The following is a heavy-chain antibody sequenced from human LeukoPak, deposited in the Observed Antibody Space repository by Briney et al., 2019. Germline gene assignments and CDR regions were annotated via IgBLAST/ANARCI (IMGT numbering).Heavy chain of an antibody. J-gene: IGHJ4*02. CDR3: ARWDASAWAFGN. CDR2: ISHSGTT. D-gene: IGHD6-19*01. Sequence: PSETLSLTCIVSGGSISSYSWNWIRQSPGKGLEWVGYISHSGTTSYNPSLKSRVTISVDTSKNQLSLKLTSVTAADTAVYYCARWDASAWAFGNWGPGTLVTVSS. V-gene: IGHV4-59*08. CDR1: GGSISSYS.